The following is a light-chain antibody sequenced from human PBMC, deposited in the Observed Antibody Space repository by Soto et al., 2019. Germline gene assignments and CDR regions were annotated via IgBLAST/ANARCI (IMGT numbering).Light chain of an antibody. CDR1: SGHSSYA. J-gene: IGLJ3*02. CDR2: LKSDGSH. CDR3: QTWATGIRV. Sequence: QSVLTQSPSASASLGASVKLTCTLSSGHSSYAIAWHQQRPEKGLRYLMKLKSDGSHTKGDVIPDRFSGSSSGAERYLTISLLQSEDEADYYCQTWATGIRVFGGGTKLTVL. V-gene: IGLV4-69*01.